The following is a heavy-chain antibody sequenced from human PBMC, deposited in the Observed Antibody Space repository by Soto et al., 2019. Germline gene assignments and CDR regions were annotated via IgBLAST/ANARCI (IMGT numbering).Heavy chain of an antibody. CDR2: LYYSGST. Sequence: SETLSLTCTVSGGSVRSYYWSWIRQPPGKGLEWIGYLYYSGSTNYNPSLKSRVIISVDTSKNQFSLKLTSATAADTVVYYCARGGNSGWDAFDIWGQGTMVTVSS. V-gene: IGHV4-59*02. J-gene: IGHJ3*02. D-gene: IGHD6-25*01. CDR3: ARGGNSGWDAFDI. CDR1: GGSVRSYY.